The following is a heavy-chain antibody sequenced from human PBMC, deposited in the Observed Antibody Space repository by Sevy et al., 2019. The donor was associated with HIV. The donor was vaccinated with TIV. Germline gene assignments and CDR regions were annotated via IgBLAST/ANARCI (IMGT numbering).Heavy chain of an antibody. J-gene: IGHJ5*02. Sequence: ASVKVSCKASGYTFTGYYMHWVRQAPGQGLEWMGWISPNSGGTNYAQKFQGRVTMTTDTSISTAYMELSRLRSDDTAVYYCAGDLAVEQGWRAFDPWGQGTLVTVS. V-gene: IGHV1-2*02. CDR3: AGDLAVEQGWRAFDP. CDR1: GYTFTGYY. D-gene: IGHD6-19*01. CDR2: ISPNSGGT.